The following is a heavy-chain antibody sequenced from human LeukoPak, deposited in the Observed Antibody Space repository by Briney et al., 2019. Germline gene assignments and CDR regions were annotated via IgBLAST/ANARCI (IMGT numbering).Heavy chain of an antibody. CDR2: IRYDGNNK. Sequence: GGSLRLSCAASGFTFSSYGMHWVRQAPGKGLEWVAFIRYDGNNKYYAASVKGRFTISRDNSRNSLYVQMNSLRTEDTAVYYCVKDQAQVYGYFDSWGLGTLVTVSS. CDR1: GFTFSSYG. V-gene: IGHV3-30*02. J-gene: IGHJ4*02. CDR3: VKDQAQVYGYFDS. D-gene: IGHD6-6*01.